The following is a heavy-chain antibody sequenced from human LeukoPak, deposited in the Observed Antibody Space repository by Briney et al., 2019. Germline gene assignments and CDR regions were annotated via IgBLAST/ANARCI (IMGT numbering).Heavy chain of an antibody. D-gene: IGHD3-22*01. CDR1: GGSISSYY. V-gene: IGHV4-59*01. J-gene: IGHJ4*02. Sequence: KSSETLSLTCTVSGGSISSYYWSWIRQPPGKGLEWIGYVYSSGSTNYSPSLKGRVTISVDTSKNQFSLRLSSVTAADTAVYYCARDHYYNSSGYTFGYWGQGTLVTVSS. CDR2: VYSSGST. CDR3: ARDHYYNSSGYTFGY.